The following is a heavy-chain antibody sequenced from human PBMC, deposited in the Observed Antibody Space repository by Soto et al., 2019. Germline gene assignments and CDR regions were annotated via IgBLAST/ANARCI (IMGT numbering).Heavy chain of an antibody. Sequence: PSETLFPTCTVSGGSIRSSSYYWGWVPQPPGKGLEWIGSIYYSGSTYYNPSLKSRVTISVDTSKNQFSLKLSSVTAADTAVYYCARTPLGDDAFDIWGQGTMVTVSS. V-gene: IGHV4-39*01. CDR1: GGSIRSSSYY. CDR3: ARTPLGDDAFDI. CDR2: IYYSGST. D-gene: IGHD3-10*01. J-gene: IGHJ3*02.